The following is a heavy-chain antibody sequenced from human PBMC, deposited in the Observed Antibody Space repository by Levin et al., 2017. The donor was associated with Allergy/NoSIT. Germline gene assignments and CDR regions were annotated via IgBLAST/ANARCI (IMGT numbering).Heavy chain of an antibody. J-gene: IGHJ4*02. D-gene: IGHD1-14*01. CDR1: GGSFSGYY. CDR2: INHSGST. CDR3: ARDVHRGGIPNHLQGYYFDY. V-gene: IGHV4-34*01. Sequence: SQTLSLTCAVYGGSFSGYYWSWIRQPPGKGLEWIGEINHSGSTNYNPSLKSRVTISVDTSKNQFSLKLSSVTAADTAVYYCARDVHRGGIPNHLQGYYFDYWGQGTLVTVSS.